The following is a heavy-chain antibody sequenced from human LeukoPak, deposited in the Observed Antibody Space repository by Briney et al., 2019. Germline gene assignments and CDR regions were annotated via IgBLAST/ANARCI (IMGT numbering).Heavy chain of an antibody. CDR2: ISGSGGST. CDR1: GFTFSSYA. V-gene: IGHV3-23*01. J-gene: IGHJ4*02. D-gene: IGHD3-10*01. Sequence: TGGSLRLSCAASGFTFSSYAMSWVRQAPGKGLEWVSAISGSGGSTYYADSVKGRFTISRDNSKNTLYLQMNSLGAEDTAVYYCAKGGNYGSGNYYFDYWGQGTLVTVSS. CDR3: AKGGNYGSGNYYFDY.